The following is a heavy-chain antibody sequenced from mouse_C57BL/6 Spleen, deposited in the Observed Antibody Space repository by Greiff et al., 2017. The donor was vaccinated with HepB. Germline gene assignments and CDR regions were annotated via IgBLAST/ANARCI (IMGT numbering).Heavy chain of an antibody. V-gene: IGHV1-55*01. CDR3: ARNGEQLRLLSWFAS. Sequence: QVQLQQPGAELVKPGASVKMSCKASGYTFTSYWITWVKQRPGQGLEWIGDIYPGSGSTNYNEKFKSKATLTVDTSSSTAYMQLSSLTSEDSAVYYCARNGEQLRLLSWFASWGQGTLVTVSA. D-gene: IGHD3-2*02. CDR1: GYTFTSYW. CDR2: IYPGSGST. J-gene: IGHJ3*01.